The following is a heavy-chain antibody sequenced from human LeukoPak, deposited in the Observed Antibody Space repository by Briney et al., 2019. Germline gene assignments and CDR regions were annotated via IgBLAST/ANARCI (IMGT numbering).Heavy chain of an antibody. CDR2: IYTSGST. J-gene: IGHJ5*02. CDR3: AREGANYGDYDREDWFDP. D-gene: IGHD4-17*01. Sequence: SSQTLSLTCTVSGGSISSGSYYWSWIRQPAGKGLEWIGRIYTSGSTNYNPSLKSRVTISVGTSKNQFSLKLSSVTAADTAVYYCAREGANYGDYDREDWFDPWGQGTLVTVSS. V-gene: IGHV4-61*02. CDR1: GGSISSGSYY.